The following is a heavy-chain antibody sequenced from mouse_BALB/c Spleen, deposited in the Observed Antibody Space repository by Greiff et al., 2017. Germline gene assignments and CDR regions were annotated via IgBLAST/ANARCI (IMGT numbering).Heavy chain of an antibody. CDR3: ARAGLRAWFAY. CDR1: GYSITSGYY. CDR2: ISYDGSN. V-gene: IGHV3-6*02. Sequence: VQLKESGPGLVKPSQSLSLTCSVTGYSITSGYYWNWIRQFPGNKLEWMGYISYDGSNNYNPSLKNRISITRDTSKNQFFLKLNSVTTEDTATYYCARAGLRAWFAYWGQGTLVTVSA. J-gene: IGHJ3*01. D-gene: IGHD2-4*01.